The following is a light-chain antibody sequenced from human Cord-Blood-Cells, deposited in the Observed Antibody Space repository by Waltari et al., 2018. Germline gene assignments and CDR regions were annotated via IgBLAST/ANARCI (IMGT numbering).Light chain of an antibody. CDR3: QQRSNWFT. V-gene: IGKV3-11*01. CDR1: QSVSSY. J-gene: IGKJ3*01. Sequence: IVLTQSPAPLSLSPGERATLSCRASQSVSSYLAWYPQKPGQAPRLLIYDASNRATGIPARFSGSGSGTDFTLTISSLEPEDFAVYYCQQRSNWFTFGPGTKVDIK. CDR2: DAS.